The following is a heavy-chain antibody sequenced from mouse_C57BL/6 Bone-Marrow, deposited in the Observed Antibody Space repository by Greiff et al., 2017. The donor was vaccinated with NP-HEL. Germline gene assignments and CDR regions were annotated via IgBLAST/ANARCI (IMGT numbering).Heavy chain of an antibody. D-gene: IGHD2-4*01. J-gene: IGHJ1*03. CDR3: ARDGGDYDCSV. Sequence: EVQRVESGGGLVKPGGSLKLSCAASGFTFSSYAMSWVRQTPEKRLEWVATISDGGSYTYYPDNVKGRFTISRDNAKNNLYLQMSHLKSEDTAMYYCARDGGDYDCSVWGTGTTVTVSS. V-gene: IGHV5-4*01. CDR1: GFTFSSYA. CDR2: ISDGGSYT.